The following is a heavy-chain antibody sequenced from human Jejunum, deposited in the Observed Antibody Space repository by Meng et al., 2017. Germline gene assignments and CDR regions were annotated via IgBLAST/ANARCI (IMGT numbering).Heavy chain of an antibody. CDR3: TRGDIKTAYLSPPFDY. CDR2: IRSKTFGGTT. CDR1: GFTFGDYG. D-gene: IGHD3-9*01. V-gene: IGHV3-49*04. Sequence: GGSLRLSCTTSGFTFGDYGVSWVRKGPGKGLEWVGFIRSKTFGGTTQYAASVKGRFTISSDDSNSIAYLQMSSLKADDTALYYCTRGDIKTAYLSPPFDYWCPGALVTVSS. J-gene: IGHJ4*02.